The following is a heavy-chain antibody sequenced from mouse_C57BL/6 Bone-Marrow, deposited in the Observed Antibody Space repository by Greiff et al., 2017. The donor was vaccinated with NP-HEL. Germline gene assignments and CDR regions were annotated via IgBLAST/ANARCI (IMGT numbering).Heavy chain of an antibody. V-gene: IGHV5-4*01. CDR3: AREGAYYTFAY. Sequence: DVHLVESGGGLVKPGGSLKLSCAASGFTFSSYAMSWVRQTPEKRLEWVATISDGGSYTYYPDNVKGRFTISRDNAKNNLYLQMSHLKSEDTAMYYCAREGAYYTFAYWGQGTLVTVSA. J-gene: IGHJ3*01. CDR1: GFTFSSYA. D-gene: IGHD2-12*01. CDR2: ISDGGSYT.